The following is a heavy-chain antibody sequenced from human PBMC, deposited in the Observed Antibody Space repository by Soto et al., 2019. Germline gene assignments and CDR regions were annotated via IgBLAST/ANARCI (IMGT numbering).Heavy chain of an antibody. CDR2: IYYSGST. CDR1: GGSISISSYY. Sequence: PSDTLSLTCTVSGGSISISSYYWCGIRQPPGKGLEWIGSIYYSGSTYYNPSLKSRVTISVDTSKNQFSLKLSSVTAADTAVYYCARLDSRYGMDVWGQGTTVTVSS. CDR3: ARLDSRYGMDV. D-gene: IGHD2-2*03. J-gene: IGHJ6*02. V-gene: IGHV4-39*01.